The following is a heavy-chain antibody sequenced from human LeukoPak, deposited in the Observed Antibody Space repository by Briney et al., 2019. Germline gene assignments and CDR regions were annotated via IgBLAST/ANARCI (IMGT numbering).Heavy chain of an antibody. V-gene: IGHV1-2*02. CDR3: AGAGGYGDYDPFDP. CDR1: GYTFTDYY. J-gene: IGHJ5*02. CDR2: INPNSGGT. D-gene: IGHD4-17*01. Sequence: ASVKVSCKASGYTFTDYYMHWVRQAPGQGLEWMGWINPNSGGTNYAQKFQGRVTMTRDTSISTAYMELSRLRSDDTAVYYCAGAGGYGDYDPFDPWGQGTLVTVSS.